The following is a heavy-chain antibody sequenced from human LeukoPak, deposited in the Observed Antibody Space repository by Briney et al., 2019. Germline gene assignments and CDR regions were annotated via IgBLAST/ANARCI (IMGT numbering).Heavy chain of an antibody. CDR3: ARAPANGPAARIFDY. D-gene: IGHD2-2*01. CDR2: INHSGST. Sequence: SETLSLTCAVYGGSFSGYYWSWIRQPPGKGLEWIGEINHSGSTNYSPSLKSRVTISVDTSKNQFSLKLSSVTAADTAVYYCARAPANGPAARIFDYWGQGTLVTVSS. CDR1: GGSFSGYY. V-gene: IGHV4-34*01. J-gene: IGHJ4*02.